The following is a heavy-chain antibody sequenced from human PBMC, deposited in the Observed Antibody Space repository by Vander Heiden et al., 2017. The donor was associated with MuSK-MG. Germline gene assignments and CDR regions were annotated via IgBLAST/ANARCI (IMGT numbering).Heavy chain of an antibody. CDR1: GYTFTSYY. D-gene: IGHD6-13*01. CDR2: INPSGGST. Sequence: QVQLVQSGAEVKKPGASVKVSCKASGYTFTSYYMHWVRQAPGQGLEWMGIINPSGGSTSYAQKVQGRVTMTRDTSTSTVYMEMRRMRSEDTAVYYYAMEYSSRWYYFDYWGQGTMVTVYS. CDR3: AMEYSSRWYYFDY. J-gene: IGHJ4*02. V-gene: IGHV1-46*01.